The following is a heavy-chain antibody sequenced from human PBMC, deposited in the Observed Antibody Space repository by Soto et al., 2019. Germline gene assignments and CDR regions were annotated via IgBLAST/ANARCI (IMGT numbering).Heavy chain of an antibody. D-gene: IGHD2-21*01. V-gene: IGHV3-7*01. J-gene: IGHJ4*02. CDR3: ARPLCGGDCYSLDS. CDR2: IKQDGSQK. Sequence: AQLVETGGGLVQPGGSLRLSCAASGFTFTNYWMSWVRQAPGKGLAWVANIKQDGSQKNYVDSVKGRFTISRDNAKNSLYLQMNSLRAEDTAVYYCARPLCGGDCYSLDSWGQGALVTVSS. CDR1: GFTFTNYW.